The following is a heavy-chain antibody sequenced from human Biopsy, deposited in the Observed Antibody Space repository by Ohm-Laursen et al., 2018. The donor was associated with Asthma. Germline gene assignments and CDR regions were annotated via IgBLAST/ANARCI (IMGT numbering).Heavy chain of an antibody. V-gene: IGHV3-30-3*01. CDR3: ARDVMEWYLPAFDF. D-gene: IGHD3-3*01. Sequence: SLRLSCSASGFTFRSYAMHWVRQAPGKGLEWVAVCGSYYDRGLKYYADSVNGRFTVSRDDSKNTLYLQMNSLRPDDTAVYYCARDVMEWYLPAFDFWGQGTLVTVSS. J-gene: IGHJ4*02. CDR1: GFTFRSYA. CDR2: CGSYYDRGLK.